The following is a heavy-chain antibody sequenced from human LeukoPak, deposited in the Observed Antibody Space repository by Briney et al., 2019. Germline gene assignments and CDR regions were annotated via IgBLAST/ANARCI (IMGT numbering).Heavy chain of an antibody. CDR3: ARDDLTYSSSYFQH. CDR2: IYTSGST. J-gene: IGHJ1*01. Sequence: PSETLSLTCTVSGGSISSYYWSWIRQPAGKGLEWIGRIYTSGSTNYNPSLKSRVTISVDTSKNQFSLKLSSVTAADTAVYYCARDDLTYSSSYFQHWGQGTLVTVSS. V-gene: IGHV4-4*07. D-gene: IGHD6-13*01. CDR1: GGSISSYY.